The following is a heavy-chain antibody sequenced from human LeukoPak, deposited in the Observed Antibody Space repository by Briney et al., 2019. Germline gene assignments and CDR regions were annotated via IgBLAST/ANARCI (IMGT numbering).Heavy chain of an antibody. CDR1: GFTVSSNY. J-gene: IGHJ4*02. V-gene: IGHV3-53*01. CDR3: ACSKRWLAFDY. CDR2: IYSGGST. D-gene: IGHD6-19*01. Sequence: GRSLRLSCAAAGFTVSSNYMSWVRHAPGEGLEWVSVIYSGGSTYYADSVKGRFTISRDNSKNTLYLQMNSLRAEDTAVYYCACSKRWLAFDYWGQGTLVSVSS.